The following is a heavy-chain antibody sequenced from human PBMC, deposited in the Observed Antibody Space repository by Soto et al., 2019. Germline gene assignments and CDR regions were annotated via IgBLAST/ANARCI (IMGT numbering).Heavy chain of an antibody. Sequence: GGSLRLSCAASGFTFSSYWMSWVRQAPGKGLEWVANIKQDGSEKYYVDSVKGRFTISRDNAKNSLYLQMNSLRAEDTAVYYCARDRWESSGWSTGSFDYWGQGTLVTVSS. CDR3: ARDRWESSGWSTGSFDY. D-gene: IGHD6-19*01. CDR1: GFTFSSYW. J-gene: IGHJ4*02. CDR2: IKQDGSEK. V-gene: IGHV3-7*01.